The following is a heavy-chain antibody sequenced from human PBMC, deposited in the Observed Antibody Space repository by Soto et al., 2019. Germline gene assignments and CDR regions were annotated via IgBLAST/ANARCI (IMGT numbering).Heavy chain of an antibody. D-gene: IGHD6-19*01. Sequence: GASVKVSSKASGGTFSSYAISWLRQAPGQGLEWMGEIIPIFSTANYAQKYQGRVTITADESTSTVYMELSSLRSEDTAVYYCARTPSESRDGQWPYYFDYWGQGTLVTVSS. CDR3: ARTPSESRDGQWPYYFDY. CDR2: IIPIFSTA. V-gene: IGHV1-69*13. J-gene: IGHJ4*02. CDR1: GGTFSSYA.